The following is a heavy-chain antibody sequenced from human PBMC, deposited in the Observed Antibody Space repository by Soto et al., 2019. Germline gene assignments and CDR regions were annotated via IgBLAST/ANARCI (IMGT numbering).Heavy chain of an antibody. CDR3: ARDQYSSGWYYFDC. Sequence: EVQLVESGGDLVKPGGSLRLSCAASGFTFSSFSMNWVRQAPGKGLEWVSSISSSSTYIYYADSVKGRFTISRDNAKNSLYLQMDSLRAEDTAFYYCARDQYSSGWYYFDCWGQGTLVTVSS. CDR2: ISSSSTYI. CDR1: GFTFSSFS. D-gene: IGHD6-19*01. V-gene: IGHV3-21*01. J-gene: IGHJ4*02.